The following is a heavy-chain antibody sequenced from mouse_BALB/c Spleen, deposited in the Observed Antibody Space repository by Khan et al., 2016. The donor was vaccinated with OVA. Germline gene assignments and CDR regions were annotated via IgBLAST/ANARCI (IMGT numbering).Heavy chain of an antibody. Sequence: EVQLVESGPGLVKPSQSLSLTCTVTGYSITSDYAWNWIRQFPGNKLEWMGYISYSGSTTYNPSLKSRIFITRDTSKNQFFLQLNSVTTEDTATYYCARWFTYWGQGTLVTVSA. J-gene: IGHJ3*01. CDR3: ARWFTY. CDR1: GYSITSDYA. V-gene: IGHV3-2*02. CDR2: ISYSGST.